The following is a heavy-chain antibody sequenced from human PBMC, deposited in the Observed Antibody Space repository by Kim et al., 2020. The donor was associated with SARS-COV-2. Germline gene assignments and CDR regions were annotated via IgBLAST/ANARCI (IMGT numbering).Heavy chain of an antibody. CDR2: IYSGGST. J-gene: IGHJ3*02. D-gene: IGHD2-15*01. V-gene: IGHV3-66*01. CDR1: GFTVSSNY. Sequence: GGSLRLSCAASGFTVSSNYMSWVRQAPGKGLEWVSVIYSGGSTYYADSVKGRFTISRDNSKNTLYLQMNSLRAEDTAVYYCASDGKLHGPLAFDIWGQGTMVTVSS. CDR3: ASDGKLHGPLAFDI.